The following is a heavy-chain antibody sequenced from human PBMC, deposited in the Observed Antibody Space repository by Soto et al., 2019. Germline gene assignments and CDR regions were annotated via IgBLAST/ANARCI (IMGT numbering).Heavy chain of an antibody. Sequence: GASVKVSCKVSGYTLTELSMHWVRQAPGKGLEWMGGFDPEDGETIYAQKFQGRVTMTEDTSTDTAYMELSGLRSEDTAVYYCATNLQAHYDFWSGYKLYGMDVWGQGTTVTVSS. V-gene: IGHV1-24*01. CDR3: ATNLQAHYDFWSGYKLYGMDV. J-gene: IGHJ6*02. CDR1: GYTLTELS. D-gene: IGHD3-3*01. CDR2: FDPEDGET.